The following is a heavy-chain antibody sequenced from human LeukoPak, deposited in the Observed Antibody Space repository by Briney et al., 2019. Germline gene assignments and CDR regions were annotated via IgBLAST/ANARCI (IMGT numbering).Heavy chain of an antibody. CDR2: IYYSGST. Sequence: PSETLSLTCTVSGGSISSYYWSWIRQPPGKGLEWIGYIYYSGSTNYNPSLKSRVTISVDTSKNQFSLKLSSVTAADTAVYYCARVRSSGWPDYWGQGTLVTVSS. J-gene: IGHJ4*02. CDR3: ARVRSSGWPDY. V-gene: IGHV4-59*01. D-gene: IGHD6-19*01. CDR1: GGSISSYY.